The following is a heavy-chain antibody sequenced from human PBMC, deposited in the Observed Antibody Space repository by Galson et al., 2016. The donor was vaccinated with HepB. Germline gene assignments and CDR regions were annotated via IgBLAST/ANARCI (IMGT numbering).Heavy chain of an antibody. D-gene: IGHD1-14*01. V-gene: IGHV1-69-2*01. J-gene: IGHJ5*02. CDR1: GYTFSDHY. Sequence: SCKVSGYTFSDHYFHWVQQAPGKGLQWMGLIDPADGETIYAEKFQGRVTITADTSTDTAYMELTSLRSDDTAVYYCATGITGGDASPRTWGRGTLVTVSS. CDR2: IDPADGET. CDR3: ATGITGGDASPRT.